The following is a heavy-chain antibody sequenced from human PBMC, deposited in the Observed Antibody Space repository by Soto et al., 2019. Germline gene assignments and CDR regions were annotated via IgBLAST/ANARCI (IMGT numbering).Heavy chain of an antibody. CDR1: GYTFTGYY. Sequence: VASVKVSCKASGYTFTGYYMHWVRQAPGQGLEWMGWINPNSGGTNYAQKFQGWVTMTRDTSISTAYMELSRLRSDDTAVYYCAREVLRVYANGMDVWGQGTTVTVSS. CDR2: INPNSGGT. V-gene: IGHV1-2*04. J-gene: IGHJ6*02. CDR3: AREVLRVYANGMDV. D-gene: IGHD2-8*01.